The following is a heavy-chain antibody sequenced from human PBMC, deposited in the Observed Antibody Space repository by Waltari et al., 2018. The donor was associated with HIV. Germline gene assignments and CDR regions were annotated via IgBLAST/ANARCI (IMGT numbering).Heavy chain of an antibody. CDR3: VRQFGDQ. CDR1: GYSFTNYW. V-gene: IGHV5-51*01. Sequence: EVQLVQSGAEVKQSGESLKISCQGSGYSFTNYWIGWVRQMPGKGLEWMGIVSPAASDTRDSPSVQGQVTNSANKSISTTYLQWSILKASDSAIYYCVRQFGDQWGQGSLVTVSS. CDR2: VSPAASDT. D-gene: IGHD3-16*01. J-gene: IGHJ4*02.